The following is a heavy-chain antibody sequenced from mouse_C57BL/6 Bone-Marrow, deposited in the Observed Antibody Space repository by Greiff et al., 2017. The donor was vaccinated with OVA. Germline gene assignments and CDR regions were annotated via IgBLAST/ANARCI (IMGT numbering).Heavy chain of an antibody. J-gene: IGHJ1*03. V-gene: IGHV1-52*01. D-gene: IGHD2-3*01. CDR1: GYTFTSYW. CDR2: IDPSDSET. CDR3: ARRGGLLRYFDV. Sequence: QVQLQQPGAELVRPGSSVKLSCKASGYTFTSYWMHWVKQRPIQGLEWIGNIDPSDSETHYNQKFKDKATLTVDKSSSTAYMQLSSLTSEDSAVYYCARRGGLLRYFDVWGTGTTVTVSS.